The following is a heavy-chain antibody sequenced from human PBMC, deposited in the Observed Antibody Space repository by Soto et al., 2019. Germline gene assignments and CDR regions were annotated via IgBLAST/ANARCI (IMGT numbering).Heavy chain of an antibody. CDR2: ISAYNGNT. V-gene: IGHV1-18*01. J-gene: IGHJ6*02. CDR3: ARDQPSRGMDV. Sequence: QAPGQGLEWMGWISAYNGNTNYAQKLQGRVTMTTDTSTSTAYMELRSLRSDDTAVYYCARDQPSRGMDVWGQGTTVTVSS.